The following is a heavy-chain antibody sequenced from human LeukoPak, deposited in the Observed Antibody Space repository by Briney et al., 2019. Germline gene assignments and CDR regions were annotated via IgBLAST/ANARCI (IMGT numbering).Heavy chain of an antibody. Sequence: GGSLRLSCAASGFTFSSYAMHWVRQAPGKGLEWVAVISYDGSNKYYADSVKGRFTISRDNSKNTLYLQMNSLRAEDTAVYYCARWPTTGDHIHDYWGQGTLVTVSS. CDR3: ARWPTTGDHIHDY. CDR1: GFTFSSYA. J-gene: IGHJ4*02. V-gene: IGHV3-30*04. D-gene: IGHD4-17*01. CDR2: ISYDGSNK.